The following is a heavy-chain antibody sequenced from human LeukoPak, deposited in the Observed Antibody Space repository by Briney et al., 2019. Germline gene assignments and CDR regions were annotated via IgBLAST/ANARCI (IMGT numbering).Heavy chain of an antibody. CDR1: GGSISSGGYY. D-gene: IGHD6-13*01. Sequence: PSETLSRTCTVSGGSISSGGYYWSWIRQHPGKGLEWIGYIYYSGSTYYNPSLKSRVTISVDTSKNQFSLKLSSVTAADTAVYYCARERYSSSLVGYFDYWGQGTLVTVSS. V-gene: IGHV4-31*03. J-gene: IGHJ4*02. CDR3: ARERYSSSLVGYFDY. CDR2: IYYSGST.